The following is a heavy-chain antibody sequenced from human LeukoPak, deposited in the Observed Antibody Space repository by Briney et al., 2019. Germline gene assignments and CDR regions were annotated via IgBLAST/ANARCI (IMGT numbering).Heavy chain of an antibody. Sequence: ASVKVSCKASGYTFPSYFMHWVRQAPGQGLEWMGIINPNDDSTSYAQKFQGRVTMTRDTSTSTVYVELSSLRSEDTAVYYCARGLRTSGYSHWGQGTLVTVSS. V-gene: IGHV1-46*01. CDR3: ARGLRTSGYSH. CDR1: GYTFPSYF. D-gene: IGHD3-22*01. J-gene: IGHJ4*02. CDR2: INPNDDST.